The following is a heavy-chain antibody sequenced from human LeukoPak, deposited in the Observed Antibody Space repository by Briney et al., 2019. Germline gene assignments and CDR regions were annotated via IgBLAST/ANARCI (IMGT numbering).Heavy chain of an antibody. CDR2: INPSGGST. J-gene: IGHJ3*02. D-gene: IGHD2-21*02. V-gene: IGHV1-46*01. CDR3: AIGTLAYCGGDCQTHDAFDI. Sequence: ASVKVSCKASGYTFTIYYMHWVRQAPGQGLEWMGIINPSGGSTSYAQKFQGRVTMTRDTSTSTVYMELSSLRSEDTAVYYCAIGTLAYCGGDCQTHDAFDIWGPGTMVTVSS. CDR1: GYTFTIYY.